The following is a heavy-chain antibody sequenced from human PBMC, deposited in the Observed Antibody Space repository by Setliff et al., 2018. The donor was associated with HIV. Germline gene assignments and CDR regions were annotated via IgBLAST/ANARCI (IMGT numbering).Heavy chain of an antibody. Sequence: SETPSLTCTVSGGSVGSSSYYWAWIRQPPGKGLEWIGSIYYTGNTKYNPSLESRVTFSIDTSENQFSLRLASVTAAYTAIYYCARDGSIVLVPAIMRGDGFDFWGQGRMVTVSS. J-gene: IGHJ3*01. CDR1: GGSVGSSSYY. D-gene: IGHD2-2*01. V-gene: IGHV4-39*07. CDR2: IYYTGNT. CDR3: ARDGSIVLVPAIMRGDGFDF.